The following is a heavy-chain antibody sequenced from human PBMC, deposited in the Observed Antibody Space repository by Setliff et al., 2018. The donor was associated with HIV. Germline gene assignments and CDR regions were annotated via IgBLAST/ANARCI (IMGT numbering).Heavy chain of an antibody. D-gene: IGHD3-10*01. J-gene: IGHJ4*02. CDR2: ISTTSSNT. V-gene: IGHV3-11*05. Sequence: GGSLRLSCAASGFSFSDSHMTWIRQAPGKGLEWVSYISTTSSNTNYADSVRGRFTISRDNRKNSLYLQMNSLRPEDTAFYYCARGPTGSGSSYLDYWGQGTLVTVSS. CDR1: GFSFSDSH. CDR3: ARGPTGSGSSYLDY.